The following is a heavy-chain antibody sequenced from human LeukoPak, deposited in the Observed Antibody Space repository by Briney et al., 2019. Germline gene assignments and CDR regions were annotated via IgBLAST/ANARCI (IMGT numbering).Heavy chain of an antibody. J-gene: IGHJ4*02. CDR2: LYASGST. CDR3: AKQGFGSSYFDY. V-gene: IGHV4-61*02. CDR1: GGSISSGSYY. D-gene: IGHD3-16*01. Sequence: SETLSLTCTVSGGSISSGSYYWSWIRQPAGKGLEWIGRLYASGSTYYNPSLKSRVTISVDTSKDQFSLKLSSVSAADTAVYYCAKQGFGSSYFDYWGQGTLVTVSS.